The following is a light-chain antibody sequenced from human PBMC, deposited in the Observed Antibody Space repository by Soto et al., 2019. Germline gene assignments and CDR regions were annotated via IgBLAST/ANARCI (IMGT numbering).Light chain of an antibody. CDR2: TAS. J-gene: IGKJ5*01. V-gene: IGKV1D-16*02. Sequence: DIRLTQSPSSLSASVGDRVTITCRSRQGVGTFLSWYQHKPGKAPKSLIKTASTLQSGVPSRFSGSGSGTDFTLTLSSLQPEDFATYYCQQYSTYPRPFGQGTRVDLK. CDR3: QQYSTYPRP. CDR1: QGVGTF.